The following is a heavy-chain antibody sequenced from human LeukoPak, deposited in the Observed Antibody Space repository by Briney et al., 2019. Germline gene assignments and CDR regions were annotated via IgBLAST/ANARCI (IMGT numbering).Heavy chain of an antibody. CDR2: ISAYNGNT. CDR1: GYTFNSYC. D-gene: IGHD4-17*01. V-gene: IGHV1-18*01. Sequence: ASVKVSYEASGYTFNSYCISWVRQAPGQGLGWMGGISAYNGNTNYAEKLQGRVTMTTDTSTSTAYMELRSLRSGDTAVYYCAKTTVPIDAFDTWGQGTMVTVSS. J-gene: IGHJ3*02. CDR3: AKTTVPIDAFDT.